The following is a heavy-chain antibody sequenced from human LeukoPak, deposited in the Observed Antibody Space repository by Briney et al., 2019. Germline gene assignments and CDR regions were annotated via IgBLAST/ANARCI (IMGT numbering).Heavy chain of an antibody. CDR3: ARVGYYYYMDV. D-gene: IGHD3-10*01. CDR2: ISSSSTYI. V-gene: IGHV3-21*01. J-gene: IGHJ6*03. CDR1: GFTFSLYS. Sequence: GGSLRLSCAASGFTFSLYSMNWVRQAPGKGLEWVSSISSSSTYIFYADSVKGRFTISRDNAKNSLYLQMNSLRAEDTAVYYCARVGYYYYMDVWGKGTTVTVSS.